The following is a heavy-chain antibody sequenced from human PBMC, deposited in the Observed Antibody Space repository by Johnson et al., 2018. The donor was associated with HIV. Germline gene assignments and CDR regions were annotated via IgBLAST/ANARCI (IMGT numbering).Heavy chain of an antibody. Sequence: VQLVESGGGFVHPGGSLRLSCAASGFTVSSNYMSWVRQAPGKGLEWVSVIYSGGSTYYADSVKGRFTISRDTSKNSLYLQMNSLRAEDTAVYYCARGSSGSWDAFDIWGQGTMVTVSS. D-gene: IGHD1-26*01. V-gene: IGHV3-66*01. CDR3: ARGSSGSWDAFDI. CDR1: GFTVSSNY. CDR2: IYSGGST. J-gene: IGHJ3*02.